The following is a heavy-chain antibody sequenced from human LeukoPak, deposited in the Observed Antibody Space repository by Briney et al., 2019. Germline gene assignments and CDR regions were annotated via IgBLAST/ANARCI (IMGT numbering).Heavy chain of an antibody. V-gene: IGHV1-46*02. CDR3: ARGKCSGDSCYAADFDN. D-gene: IGHD2-15*01. CDR1: GYTFNSYY. J-gene: IGHJ4*02. CDR2: INPSGGST. Sequence: ASVKVSCRASGYTFNSYYMHWVRQAPGQGLEWMGIINPSGGSTSYAQKFQGRVTMTRDTSTSTVYMEMSGLRSEDTAMYYCARGKCSGDSCYAADFDNSGQGTPVTVSS.